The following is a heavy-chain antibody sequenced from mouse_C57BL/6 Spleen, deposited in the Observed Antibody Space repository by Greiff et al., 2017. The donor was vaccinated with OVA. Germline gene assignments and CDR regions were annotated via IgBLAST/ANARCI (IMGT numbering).Heavy chain of an antibody. CDR2: IDPETGGT. D-gene: IGHD2-1*01. CDR3: TSIYYGNSDY. Sequence: QVQLQQSGAELVRPGASVTLSCKASGYTFTDYEMHWVKQTPVHGLEWIGAIDPETGGTAYNQKFKGKAILTADKSSSTAYMELRSLTSEDSAVYYCTSIYYGNSDYWGQGTTLTGAS. CDR1: GYTFTDYE. V-gene: IGHV1-15*01. J-gene: IGHJ2*01.